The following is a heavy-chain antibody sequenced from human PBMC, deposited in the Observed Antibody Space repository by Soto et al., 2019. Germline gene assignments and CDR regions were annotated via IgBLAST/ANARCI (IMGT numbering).Heavy chain of an antibody. D-gene: IGHD5-12*01. CDR2: INPNSGGT. CDR1: GYTFTGYY. CDR3: ARGRFISGYDYDLVGCDY. Sequence: GASVKVSCKASGYTFTGYYMHWVRQAPGQGLEWMGWINPNSGGTNYAQKFQGWVTMTRDTSISTAYMELSRLRSDDTAVYYCARGRFISGYDYDLVGCDYWGQGTLVTVS. V-gene: IGHV1-2*04. J-gene: IGHJ4*02.